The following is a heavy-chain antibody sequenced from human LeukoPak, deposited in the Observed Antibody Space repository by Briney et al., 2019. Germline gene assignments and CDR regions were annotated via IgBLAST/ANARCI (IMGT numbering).Heavy chain of an antibody. CDR1: GGSISSGDYY. Sequence: PSQTLSLTCTVSGGSISSGDYYWSWIRQPPGKGLEWIGYIYYSGSTNYNPSLKSRVTISVDTSKNQFSLKLSSVTAADTAVYYCARSYSSGWSGIDYWGQGTLVTVSS. CDR3: ARSYSSGWSGIDY. J-gene: IGHJ4*02. CDR2: IYYSGST. D-gene: IGHD6-19*01. V-gene: IGHV4-61*08.